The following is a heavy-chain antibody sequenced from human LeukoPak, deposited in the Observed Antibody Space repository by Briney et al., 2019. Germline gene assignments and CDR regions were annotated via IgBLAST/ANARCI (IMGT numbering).Heavy chain of an antibody. Sequence: GGSLRLSCAASGFTFSSYEMNWVRQAPGKGLEWVSYISSSGSTIYYADSVKGRFTISRDNAKNSLYLQMNSLRAEDTAVYYCARDFSPCGPTGVYYFDYWGQGTLVTVSS. V-gene: IGHV3-48*03. CDR2: ISSSGSTI. J-gene: IGHJ4*02. CDR3: ARDFSPCGPTGVYYFDY. CDR1: GFTFSSYE. D-gene: IGHD1-14*01.